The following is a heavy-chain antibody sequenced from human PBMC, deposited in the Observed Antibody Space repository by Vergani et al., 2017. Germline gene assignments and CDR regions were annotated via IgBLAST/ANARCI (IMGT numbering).Heavy chain of an antibody. V-gene: IGHV4-61*02. J-gene: IGHJ4*02. CDR3: AGEDPYSSGWYGSFDY. D-gene: IGHD6-19*01. CDR2: IYTSGSA. CDR1: GGSISSYY. Sequence: QVQLQESGPGLVKPSQTLSLTCTVSGGSISSYYWNWIRQPAGKGLEWIGRIYTSGSANYDPALKSRVTISVDTSKDHLSLKLSSVTVADPAVDYCAGEDPYSSGWYGSFDYWGQGTLVTVSS.